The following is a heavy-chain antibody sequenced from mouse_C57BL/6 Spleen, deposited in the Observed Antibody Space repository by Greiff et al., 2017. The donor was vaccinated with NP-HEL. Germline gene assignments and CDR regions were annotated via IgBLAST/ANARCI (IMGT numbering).Heavy chain of an antibody. CDR1: GYTFTSYW. J-gene: IGHJ2*01. CDR2: IDPSDSYT. Sequence: QVQLQQSGAELVMPGASVKLSCKASGYTFTSYWMHWVKQRPGQGLEWIGEIDPSDSYTNYNQKFKGKSTLTVDKSSSTAYMQLSSLTSEDSAVYYCARSTAQADGYYFDYWGQGTTLTVSS. V-gene: IGHV1-69*01. D-gene: IGHD3-2*02. CDR3: ARSTAQADGYYFDY.